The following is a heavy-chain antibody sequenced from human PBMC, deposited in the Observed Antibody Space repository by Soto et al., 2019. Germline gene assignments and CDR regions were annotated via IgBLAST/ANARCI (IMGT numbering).Heavy chain of an antibody. V-gene: IGHV1-69*01. J-gene: IGHJ6*02. D-gene: IGHD2-15*01. CDR1: GGTFSSYA. Sequence: QVQLVQSGAEVKKPGSSVKVSCKASGGTFSSYAISWVRQAPGQGLEWMGGIIPIFGTANYAQKFQGRVTTTADESTSTAYMELRSLRSEDTAVYYCASKGVVVVAAKAPYYYYGMDVWGQGTTVTVSS. CDR2: IIPIFGTA. CDR3: ASKGVVVVAAKAPYYYYGMDV.